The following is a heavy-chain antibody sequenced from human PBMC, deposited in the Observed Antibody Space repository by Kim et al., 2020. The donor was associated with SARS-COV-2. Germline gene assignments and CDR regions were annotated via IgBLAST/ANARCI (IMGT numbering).Heavy chain of an antibody. CDR1: GFTFSSYG. CDR2: ISYDGSNK. Sequence: GGSLRLSCAASGFTFSSYGMHWVRQAPGKGLEWVAVISYDGSNKYYADSVKGRFTISRDNSKNTLYLQMNSLRAEDTAVYYCAKDHGYDSSGPNYYYYYGMDVWGQGTTVTVSS. V-gene: IGHV3-30*18. D-gene: IGHD3-22*01. CDR3: AKDHGYDSSGPNYYYYYGMDV. J-gene: IGHJ6*02.